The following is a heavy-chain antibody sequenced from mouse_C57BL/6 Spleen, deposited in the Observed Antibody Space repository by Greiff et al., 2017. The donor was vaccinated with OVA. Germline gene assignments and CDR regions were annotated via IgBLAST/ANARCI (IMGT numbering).Heavy chain of an antibody. CDR3: ARQGANWDDFDY. CDR1: GFTFSDYY. CDR2: ISNGGGST. D-gene: IGHD4-1*01. V-gene: IGHV5-12*01. Sequence: EVKLMESGGGLVQPGGSLKLSCAASGFTFSDYYMYWVRQTPEKRLEWVAYISNGGGSTYYPDTVKGRFTISRDNAKNTLYLQMSRLKSEDTAMYYCARQGANWDDFDYWGQGTTLTVSS. J-gene: IGHJ2*01.